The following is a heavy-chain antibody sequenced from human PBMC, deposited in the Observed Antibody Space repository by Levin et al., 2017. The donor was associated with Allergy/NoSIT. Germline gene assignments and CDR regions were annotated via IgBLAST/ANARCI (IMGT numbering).Heavy chain of an antibody. Sequence: PGGSLRLSCTVSGGSISSTTHYWGWIRQPPGTGLEWIGNMYYSGSTYYNPSLKSRVTISVDTSKNQFSLKLSSVAAADTAVYYCVRQGYNWNFGGWFDPWGQGTLVTVSS. CDR2: MYYSGST. D-gene: IGHD1-7*01. V-gene: IGHV4-39*01. CDR1: GGSISSTTHY. J-gene: IGHJ5*02. CDR3: VRQGYNWNFGGWFDP.